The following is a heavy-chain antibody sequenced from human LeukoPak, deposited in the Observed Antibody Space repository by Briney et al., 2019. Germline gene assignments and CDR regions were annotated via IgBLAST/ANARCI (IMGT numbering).Heavy chain of an antibody. J-gene: IGHJ4*02. V-gene: IGHV3-33*01. CDR2: IWYDGSNK. Sequence: PGGSPRLSCAASGFTFSSYGMHWVRQAPGKGLEWVAVIWYDGSNKYYADSVKGRFTISRDNSKNTLYLQMNSLRAEDTAVYYCARRIAVAGTAFDYWGQGTLVTVSS. D-gene: IGHD6-19*01. CDR1: GFTFSSYG. CDR3: ARRIAVAGTAFDY.